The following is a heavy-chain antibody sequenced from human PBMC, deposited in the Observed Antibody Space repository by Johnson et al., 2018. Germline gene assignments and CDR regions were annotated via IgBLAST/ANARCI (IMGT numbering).Heavy chain of an antibody. CDR3: ARALSGSYFVDYYYYMDV. V-gene: IGHV4-39*07. Sequence: QVQLQESGPGLVKPSETLSLTCTVSGGSISSSSYYWGWIRQPPGKGLEWIGSIYYRGSTYYNPSLKSRVTISVDTSKNQFSLKLSSVTAADTAVYYCARALSGSYFVDYYYYMDVWGKGTTVTVSS. CDR1: GGSISSSSYY. D-gene: IGHD1-26*01. CDR2: IYYRGST. J-gene: IGHJ6*03.